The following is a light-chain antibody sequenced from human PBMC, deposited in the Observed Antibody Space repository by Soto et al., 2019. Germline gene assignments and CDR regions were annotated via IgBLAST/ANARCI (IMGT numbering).Light chain of an antibody. J-gene: IGKJ2*01. V-gene: IGKV1-5*01. CDR1: QSVTNW. CDR2: DAS. CDR3: RQYTTYPYT. Sequence: DIQMTQSPSTLSASVGDRVTITCRASQSVTNWLAWYQQKPGKAPNLLIYDASRLQSGIPSRFSGSGSGTEFTLTISSLQPEDFATYYCRQYTTYPYTFGQGTKLEIK.